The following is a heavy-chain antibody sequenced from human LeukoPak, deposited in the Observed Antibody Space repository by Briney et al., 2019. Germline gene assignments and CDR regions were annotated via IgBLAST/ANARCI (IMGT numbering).Heavy chain of an antibody. CDR3: ARSDYYYYYMDV. J-gene: IGHJ6*03. CDR1: GYTFTSYY. V-gene: IGHV1-2*02. CDR2: INPNSGGT. Sequence: ASVKVSCKASGYTFTSYYMHWVRQAPGQGLEWMGWINPNSGGTNYAQKFQGRVTMTRDTSISTAYMELSRLRSDDTAVYYCARSDYYYYYMDVWGKGTTVTVSS.